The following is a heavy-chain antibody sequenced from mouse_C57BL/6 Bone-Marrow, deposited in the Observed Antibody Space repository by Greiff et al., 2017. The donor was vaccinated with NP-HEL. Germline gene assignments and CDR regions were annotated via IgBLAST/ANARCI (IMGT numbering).Heavy chain of an antibody. D-gene: IGHD1-1*01. CDR1: GFTFSSYA. CDR3: AKDNYNCDSSYHHWYFDV. J-gene: IGHJ1*03. CDR2: ISDGGSYT. Sequence: EVKLMESGGGLVKPGGSLKLSCAASGFTFSSYAMSWVRQTPGKRLEWVATISDGGSYTYYPDNVKGRFTISRDNAKNNLYLQMNHLKTEETAMYYCAKDNYNCDSSYHHWYFDVWGKGTTVTVSS. V-gene: IGHV5-4*01.